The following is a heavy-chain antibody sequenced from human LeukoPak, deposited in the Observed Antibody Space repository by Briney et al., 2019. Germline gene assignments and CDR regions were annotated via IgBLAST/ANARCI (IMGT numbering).Heavy chain of an antibody. CDR3: AKGTVRFLEWGQRGYFDY. CDR1: EFTFNSYA. Sequence: PGGSLRLSCEASEFTFNSYAMYWVRQAPGKGLEWVSSISNSGGNTYYADSVKGRFTISRDNSKNTLYLQMNSLRAEDTAVYYCAKGTVRFLEWGQRGYFDYWGQGTLVTVTS. CDR2: ISNSGGNT. D-gene: IGHD3-3*01. V-gene: IGHV3-23*01. J-gene: IGHJ4*02.